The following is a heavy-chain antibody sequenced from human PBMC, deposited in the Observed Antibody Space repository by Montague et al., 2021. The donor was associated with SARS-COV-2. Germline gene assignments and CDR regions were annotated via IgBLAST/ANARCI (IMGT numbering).Heavy chain of an antibody. J-gene: IGHJ4*02. CDR1: GGSISSSSYY. D-gene: IGHD6-19*01. CDR2: NYYRGST. V-gene: IGHV4-39*01. Sequence: SETLSLTCTVSGGSISSSSYYWAWIRQPPGKGLEWIGSNYYRGSTYYNPSHKSRVFISVDTSKNQLSLTLTSVTAADTAVYYCATQEDPSGWIPGPFDFWGQGTLLSVSS. CDR3: ATQEDPSGWIPGPFDF.